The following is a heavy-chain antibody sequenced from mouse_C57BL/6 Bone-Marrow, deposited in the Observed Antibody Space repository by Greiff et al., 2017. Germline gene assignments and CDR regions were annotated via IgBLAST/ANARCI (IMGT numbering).Heavy chain of an antibody. J-gene: IGHJ2*01. CDR1: GYTFTSSW. Sequence: QVQLQQPGAELVMPGASVKLSCKASGYTFTSSWMHWVKQRPGQGLEWIGEIDPSDSYTNYNQKFKGKSTLTVDKSSSTAYMQLSSLTSEDSAVYYCARHSSGPWYYFDYWGQGTTLTVSS. CDR3: ARHSSGPWYYFDY. CDR2: IDPSDSYT. D-gene: IGHD3-1*01. V-gene: IGHV1-69*01.